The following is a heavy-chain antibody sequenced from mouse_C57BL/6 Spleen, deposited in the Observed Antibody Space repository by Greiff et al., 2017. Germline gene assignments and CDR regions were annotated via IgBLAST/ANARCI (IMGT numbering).Heavy chain of an antibody. CDR1: GFTFSSYA. V-gene: IGHV5-4*03. CDR3: ARGLLRDAMDY. J-gene: IGHJ4*01. Sequence: EVKLMESGGGLVKPGGSLKLSCAASGFTFSSYAMSWVRQTPEKRLEWVATISDGGSYTYYPDNVKGRFTISRDNAKNNLYLQMSHLKSEDTAMYYGARGLLRDAMDYWGQGTSVTVSS. CDR2: ISDGGSYT. D-gene: IGHD1-1*01.